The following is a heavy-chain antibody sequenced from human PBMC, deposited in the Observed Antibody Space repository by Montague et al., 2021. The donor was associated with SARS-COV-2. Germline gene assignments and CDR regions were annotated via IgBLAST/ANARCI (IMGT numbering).Heavy chain of an antibody. CDR1: GGSFSGYF. D-gene: IGHD4-11*01. V-gene: IGHV4-34*01. J-gene: IGHJ5*02. CDR2: INHGGTA. Sequence: SETLSLTCTVSGGSFSGYFWSWIRQTPGRGLEWIGEINHGGTADYNPSLKSRVTLSVDTSKAQFSLILTSVTAADTAVYYCARERGRGVDYFDPWGQGTLVTVSS. CDR3: ARERGRGVDYFDP.